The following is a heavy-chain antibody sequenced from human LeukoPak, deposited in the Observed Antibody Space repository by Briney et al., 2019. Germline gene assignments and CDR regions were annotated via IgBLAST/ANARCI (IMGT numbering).Heavy chain of an antibody. CDR1: GFTFSSYG. Sequence: AGGSLRLSCAASGFTFSSYGMHWVRQAPGKGLEWVAFIRYDGSNKYYADSVKGRFTISRDNSKNTLYLQMNSLRAEDTAVYYCAKDPGLGYYFDYWGQGTLVTVSS. D-gene: IGHD3/OR15-3a*01. CDR3: AKDPGLGYYFDY. CDR2: IRYDGSNK. J-gene: IGHJ4*02. V-gene: IGHV3-30*02.